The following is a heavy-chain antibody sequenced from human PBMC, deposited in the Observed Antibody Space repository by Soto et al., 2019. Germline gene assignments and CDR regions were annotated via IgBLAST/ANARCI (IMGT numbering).Heavy chain of an antibody. D-gene: IGHD2-21*01. V-gene: IGHV3-23*01. CDR1: GFTFSSSA. CDR3: AKSLNIKLKNCADP. CDR2: ISDSGDRT. J-gene: IGHJ5*02. Sequence: EEQLLESGGGLVQPGESLRLSCAASGFTFSSSAMNWVRQTPGTGLEWVSLISDSGDRTHYADSVRGRFSISRDNSKNTLYLQMYSLRAEGTAGYYWAKSLNIKLKNCADPWGQVTLVTVSS.